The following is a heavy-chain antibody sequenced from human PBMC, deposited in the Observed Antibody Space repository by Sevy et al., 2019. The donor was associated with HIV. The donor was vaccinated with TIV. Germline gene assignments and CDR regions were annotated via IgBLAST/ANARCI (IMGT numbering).Heavy chain of an antibody. J-gene: IGHJ6*02. D-gene: IGHD6-19*01. CDR3: ARASITPRLAVAGTRYYYGMDV. V-gene: IGHV4-59*01. CDR2: IYYSGST. Sequence: SETLSLTCTVSGGSISSYYWSWIRQPPGKGLEWIGYIYYSGSTNHNPSLKSRVTISVDTSKNQFSLKLSSVTAADTAVYYCARASITPRLAVAGTRYYYGMDVWGQGTTVTVSS. CDR1: GGSISSYY.